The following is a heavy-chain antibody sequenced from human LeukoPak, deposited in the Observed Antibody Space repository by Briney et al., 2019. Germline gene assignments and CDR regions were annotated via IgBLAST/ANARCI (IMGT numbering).Heavy chain of an antibody. CDR2: INHSGST. D-gene: IGHD3-3*01. CDR3: ARASGITIFGVVRVRRWFDP. CDR1: GGSFSGYY. J-gene: IGHJ5*02. Sequence: SETLSLTCAVYGGSFSGYYWSWIRQPPGKGLEWIGEINHSGSTNYNPSLKRRVTISVDTSKNQFSLKLSSVTAADTAVYYCARASGITIFGVVRVRRWFDPWGQGTLVTVSS. V-gene: IGHV4-34*01.